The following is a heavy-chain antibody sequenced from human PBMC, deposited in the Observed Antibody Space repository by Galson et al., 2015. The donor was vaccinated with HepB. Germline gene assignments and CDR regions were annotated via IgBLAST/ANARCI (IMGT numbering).Heavy chain of an antibody. CDR3: ARDRGYCRGTSCYIRYRFDP. J-gene: IGHJ5*02. Sequence: SLRLSCAVSGFTFSDYYMSWIRQAPGRGLEWIGYISSSGTYTYYADSVKGRFSISRDNAKNSLYLQMTSLRGEDTAVYYYARDRGYCRGTSCYIRYRFDPWGQGTLVTVSS. D-gene: IGHD2-2*02. V-gene: IGHV3-11*01. CDR1: GFTFSDYY. CDR2: ISSSGTYT.